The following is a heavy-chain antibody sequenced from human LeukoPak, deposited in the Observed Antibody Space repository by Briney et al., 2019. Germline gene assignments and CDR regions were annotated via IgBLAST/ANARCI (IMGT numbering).Heavy chain of an antibody. Sequence: SETLSLTCTVSGGSISSYYWSWIRQPPGKGLEWIGYTYSSGSTNYNPSLQSRVTISVDTSKNQFSLRLSSVTAADTAVYYCARHYPPDYTFDYWGQGTLVTVSS. CDR3: ARHYPPDYTFDY. CDR2: TYSSGST. D-gene: IGHD4-11*01. J-gene: IGHJ4*02. V-gene: IGHV4-59*08. CDR1: GGSISSYY.